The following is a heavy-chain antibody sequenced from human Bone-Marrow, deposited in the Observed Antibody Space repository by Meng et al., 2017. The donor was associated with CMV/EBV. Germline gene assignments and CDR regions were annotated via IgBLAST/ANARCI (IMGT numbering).Heavy chain of an antibody. CDR1: GFTFSKAW. CDR3: TTVVEAHFLSGVYYFDY. J-gene: IGHJ4*02. CDR2: IKSKTDGGTT. D-gene: IGHD3-3*02. V-gene: IGHV3-15*01. Sequence: GESLKISCAASGFTFSKAWMSWVRQAPGKGLEWVGRIKSKTDGGTTDYAAPVKGRFTISRYDSKNTLYLQMNGLKTEDTAVYYCTTVVEAHFLSGVYYFDYWGQGTLVTVSS.